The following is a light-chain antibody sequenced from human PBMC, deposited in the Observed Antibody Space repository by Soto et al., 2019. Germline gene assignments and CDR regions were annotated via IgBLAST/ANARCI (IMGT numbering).Light chain of an antibody. CDR3: CSYAGSSIWYV. V-gene: IGLV2-23*01. Sequence: QSALTQPASVSGSPGQSITISCTGTSSDVGSYDLVSWYQLHPGKAPKLVIYEDNKRPSGVSNRISGSKSGNTASLTISGLQAEDEADYYCCSYAGSSIWYVLGTGTKVTVL. CDR1: SSDVGSYDL. CDR2: EDN. J-gene: IGLJ1*01.